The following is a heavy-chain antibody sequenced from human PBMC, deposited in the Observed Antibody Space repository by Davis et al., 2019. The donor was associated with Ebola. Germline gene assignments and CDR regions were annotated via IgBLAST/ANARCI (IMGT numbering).Heavy chain of an antibody. CDR2: INVANGNT. J-gene: IGHJ4*02. CDR1: GYTFTTYP. D-gene: IGHD3-9*01. V-gene: IGHV1-3*01. Sequence: AASVKVSCKASGYTFTTYPIHWVRQAPGQRLEWMGWINVANGNTQYSEKFQGRVTISRDTSTSTAYMELRSLRSDDTAVYYCARDSFILTGYHRGYFDYWGQGTLVTVSS. CDR3: ARDSFILTGYHRGYFDY.